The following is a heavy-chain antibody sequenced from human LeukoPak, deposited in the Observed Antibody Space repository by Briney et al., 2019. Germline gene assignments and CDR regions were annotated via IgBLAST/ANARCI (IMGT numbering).Heavy chain of an antibody. J-gene: IGHJ4*02. CDR2: ISGSGFST. CDR1: GFIFSSYA. Sequence: GGSLRLSCAASGFIFSSYAMSWVRQAPGKGLEWVSAISGSGFSTYYADSVKGRFTISKGNSKNTLYLQMNSLRVEDTAVYYCAMVSGPFDYWGQGTLVTVSS. D-gene: IGHD2-21*02. CDR3: AMVSGPFDY. V-gene: IGHV3-23*01.